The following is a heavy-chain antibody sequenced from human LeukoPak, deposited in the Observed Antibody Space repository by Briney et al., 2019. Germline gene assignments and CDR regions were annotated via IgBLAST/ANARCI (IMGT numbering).Heavy chain of an antibody. CDR3: AREGKYSSSWEHRDAFDI. D-gene: IGHD6-13*01. CDR1: GGSISSGGYY. V-gene: IGHV4-30-2*01. J-gene: IGHJ3*02. Sequence: SETLSLTCTVSGGSISSGGYYWSWIRPPPGRGLEWIGYIYHSGSTYYNPSLKSRVTISVDRSKNQFSLKLSSVTAADTAVYYCAREGKYSSSWEHRDAFDIWGQGTMVTVSS. CDR2: IYHSGST.